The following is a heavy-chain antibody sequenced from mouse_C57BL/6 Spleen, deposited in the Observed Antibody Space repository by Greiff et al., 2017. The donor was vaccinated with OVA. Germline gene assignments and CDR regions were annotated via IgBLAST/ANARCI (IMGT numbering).Heavy chain of an antibody. D-gene: IGHD2-4*01. J-gene: IGHJ2*01. CDR1: GYAFSSSW. CDR3: ARGDYDVTVDY. Sequence: LQESGPELVKPGASVKISCKASGYAFSSSWMNWVKQRPGKGLEWIGRIYPGDGDTNYNGKFKGKATLTADKSSSTAYMQLSSLTSEDSAVYFCARGDYDVTVDYWGQGTTLTVSS. V-gene: IGHV1-82*01. CDR2: IYPGDGDT.